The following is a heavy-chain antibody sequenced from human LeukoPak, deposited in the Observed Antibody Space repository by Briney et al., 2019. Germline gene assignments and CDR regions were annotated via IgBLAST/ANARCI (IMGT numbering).Heavy chain of an antibody. CDR3: ARGSGGVGAALHY. V-gene: IGHV3-69-1*01. Sequence: GGSLRLSCAASGFSFSDWSMSWVRQAPGKELESVAYISYKSVIHYRDSVEGRFTISRDNGKNSLYLQMSSLRAEDTAVYYCARGSGGVGAALHYWGQGTLVTVSS. CDR2: ISYKSVI. J-gene: IGHJ4*02. D-gene: IGHD1-26*01. CDR1: GFSFSDWS.